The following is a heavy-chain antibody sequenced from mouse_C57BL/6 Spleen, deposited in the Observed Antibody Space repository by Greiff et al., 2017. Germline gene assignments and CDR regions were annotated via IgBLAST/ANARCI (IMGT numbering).Heavy chain of an antibody. D-gene: IGHD1-1*01. CDR1: GYTFTDYE. J-gene: IGHJ1*03. V-gene: IGHV1-15*01. Sequence: VQLQQSGAELVRPGASVTLSCKASGYTFTDYEMHWVKQTPVHGLEWIGAIDPETGGTAYNQKFKGKAILTADKSSSTAYMELRSLTSEDSAVYYCTRRPFTTVVARDWYFDVWGTGTTVTVSS. CDR2: IDPETGGT. CDR3: TRRPFTTVVARDWYFDV.